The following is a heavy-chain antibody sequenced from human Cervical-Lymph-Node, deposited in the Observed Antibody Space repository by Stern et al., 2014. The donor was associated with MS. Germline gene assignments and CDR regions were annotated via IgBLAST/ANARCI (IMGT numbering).Heavy chain of an antibody. D-gene: IGHD3-22*01. J-gene: IGHJ5*02. CDR1: GGTFSSYA. CDR3: ARDRYYDSSGYYNWFDP. CDR2: IIPIFCTA. Sequence: QVQLVQSGAEVKKPGSSVKVSCKASGGTFSSYAISWVRQAPGQGLEWMGGIIPIFCTANYAQKFQGRVTITADESTSTAYMELSSLRSEDTAVYYCARDRYYDSSGYYNWFDPWGQGTLVTVSS. V-gene: IGHV1-69*12.